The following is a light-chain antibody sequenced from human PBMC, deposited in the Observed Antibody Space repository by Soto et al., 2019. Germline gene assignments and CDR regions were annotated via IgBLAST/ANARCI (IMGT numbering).Light chain of an antibody. J-gene: IGKJ1*01. CDR1: QSISNW. Sequence: IQLTQSPSTLPASVGDRVTFTCRASQSISNWLAWYQQKPGTAPKLLIYHASILETAVPSRFSGNGSGTEFTLTISSLQPGDFATYYCQQYRTYSFGQGTKVDIK. V-gene: IGKV1-5*01. CDR2: HAS. CDR3: QQYRTYS.